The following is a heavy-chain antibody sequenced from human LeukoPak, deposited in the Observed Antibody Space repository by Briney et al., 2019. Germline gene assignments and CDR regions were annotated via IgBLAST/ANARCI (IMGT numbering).Heavy chain of an antibody. J-gene: IGHJ6*03. CDR1: GGTFSSYA. CDR3: ARVTSPYYYMDV. Sequence: ASVKVSCKASGGTFSSYAISWVRQAPGQGLEGMGRIIPIFGTANYAQKFQGRVTITTDESTSTAYMELSSLRSEDTAVYYCARVTSPYYYMDVWGKGTTVTVSS. V-gene: IGHV1-69*05. CDR2: IIPIFGTA.